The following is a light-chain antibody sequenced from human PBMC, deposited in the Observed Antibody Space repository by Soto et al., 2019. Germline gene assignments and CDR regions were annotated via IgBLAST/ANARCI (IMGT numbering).Light chain of an antibody. Sequence: QSVLTQPASVSGSAGQSIAISCTGTSSDVGGYNYVSWYQQHPGKAPKLLLSEVSKRPSGVSDRFSGSKSGNTASLTLSGLQNQEEADHSCSSFKSAYTIVFGTGTKVTVL. CDR2: EVS. CDR3: SSFKSAYTIV. V-gene: IGLV2-14*01. J-gene: IGLJ1*01. CDR1: SSDVGGYNY.